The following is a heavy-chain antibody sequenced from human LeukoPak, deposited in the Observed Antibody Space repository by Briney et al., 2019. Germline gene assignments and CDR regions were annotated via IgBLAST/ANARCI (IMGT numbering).Heavy chain of an antibody. Sequence: PGGSLRLSCAASRFTVSSNYMTWVRQAPGKGLEWVSVIYSGGSTYYADSVKGRFTISRDNSKNTLYLQMNSLRAEDTAVYYCARCRIAAAGLDAFDIWGQGTMVTVSS. D-gene: IGHD6-13*01. CDR3: ARCRIAAAGLDAFDI. J-gene: IGHJ3*02. CDR2: IYSGGST. CDR1: RFTVSSNY. V-gene: IGHV3-53*01.